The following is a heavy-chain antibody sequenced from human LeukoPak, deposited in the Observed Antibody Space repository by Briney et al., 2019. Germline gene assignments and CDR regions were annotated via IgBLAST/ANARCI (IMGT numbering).Heavy chain of an antibody. CDR1: GGSVSGFY. Sequence: SETLSLTCTVSGGSVSGFYWSWIRQPAGKGLEWIGRLYTSGSTNYNPSLKSRVTMSVDTSKKLFSLKLTSVAAADPGMYYCGRGPHYSRGEYFDYWGQGTLVTVSS. CDR3: GRGPHYSRGEYFDY. J-gene: IGHJ4*02. V-gene: IGHV4-4*07. CDR2: LYTSGST. D-gene: IGHD4-11*01.